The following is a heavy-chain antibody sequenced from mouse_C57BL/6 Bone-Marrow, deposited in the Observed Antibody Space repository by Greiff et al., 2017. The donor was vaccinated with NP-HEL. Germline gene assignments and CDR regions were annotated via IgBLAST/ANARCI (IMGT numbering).Heavy chain of an antibody. Sequence: EVMLVESGGGLVQPKGSLKLSCAASGFSFNTYAMNWVRQAPGKGLEWVARIRSKSNNYATYYADSVKDRFTISRDDSESMLYLQMNNLKTEDTAMYYCVRHDYDGGSYWGQGTLVTVSA. V-gene: IGHV10-1*01. CDR2: IRSKSNNYAT. CDR1: GFSFNTYA. CDR3: VRHDYDGGSY. D-gene: IGHD2-4*01. J-gene: IGHJ3*01.